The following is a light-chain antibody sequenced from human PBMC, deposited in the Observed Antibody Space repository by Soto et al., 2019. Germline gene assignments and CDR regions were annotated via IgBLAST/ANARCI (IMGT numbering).Light chain of an antibody. Sequence: QSVLTQPPSASGTPGQRVTISCSGSSSNIGRNTVNWFQQLPGTAPKLLIYSNNQRPSGVPDRFSGSKSGTSASLAISGLQSEDEADYYCAAWDDSLNGAVFGGGTKMTLL. J-gene: IGLJ2*01. V-gene: IGLV1-44*01. CDR1: SSNIGRNT. CDR2: SNN. CDR3: AAWDDSLNGAV.